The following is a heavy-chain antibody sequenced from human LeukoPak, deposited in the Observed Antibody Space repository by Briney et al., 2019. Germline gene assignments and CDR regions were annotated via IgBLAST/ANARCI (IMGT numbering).Heavy chain of an antibody. J-gene: IGHJ4*02. CDR2: INHSGST. D-gene: IGHD6-6*01. CDR3: ARVLGAALGSGHFDY. CDR1: GGSFSGYY. Sequence: SETLSLTCAVYGGSFSGYYWSWIRQPPGKGLEWIGEINHSGSTNYNPSLKSRVTISVDTSKNQFSLKLSSVTAADTAVYYCARVLGAALGSGHFDYWGQGTLVTVFS. V-gene: IGHV4-34*01.